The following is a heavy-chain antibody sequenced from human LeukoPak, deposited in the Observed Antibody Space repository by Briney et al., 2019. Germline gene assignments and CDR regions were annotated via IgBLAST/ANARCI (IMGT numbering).Heavy chain of an antibody. V-gene: IGHV4-34*01. J-gene: IGHJ6*03. CDR3: ARDSPGIAVAGTPYYYYYMDV. D-gene: IGHD6-19*01. Sequence: PSETLSLTCAVYDGSFSGYYWSWIRQPPGKGLEWIGEINHSGSTNYNPSLKSRVTISLDTSKSQFSLKLSSVTAADTAVYYCARDSPGIAVAGTPYYYYYMDVWGKGTTVTVSS. CDR1: DGSFSGYY. CDR2: INHSGST.